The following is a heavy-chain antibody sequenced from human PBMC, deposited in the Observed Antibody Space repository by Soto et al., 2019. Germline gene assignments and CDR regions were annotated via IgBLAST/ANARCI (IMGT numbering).Heavy chain of an antibody. J-gene: IGHJ5*02. CDR1: GGSISSSSYY. CDR3: ARAGGYSYGGLVNWFDP. CDR2: IYYSGST. Sequence: PSETLSLTCTVSGGSISSSSYYWGWIRQPPGKGLEWIGSIYYSGSTYYNPSLKSRVTISVDTSKNQFSLKLSSVTAADTAVYYCARAGGYSYGGLVNWFDPWGQGTLVTVSS. V-gene: IGHV4-39*01. D-gene: IGHD5-18*01.